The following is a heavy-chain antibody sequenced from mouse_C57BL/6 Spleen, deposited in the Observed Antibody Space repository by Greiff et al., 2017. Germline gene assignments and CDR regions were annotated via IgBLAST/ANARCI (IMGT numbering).Heavy chain of an antibody. J-gene: IGHJ2*01. D-gene: IGHD2-4*01. V-gene: IGHV5-4*01. CDR2: ISDGGSYT. Sequence: EVQLVESGGGLVKPGGSLKLSCAASGFTFSSYAMSWVRQTPEKRLEWVATISDGGSYTYYPDNVKGRFTISRDNAKNNLYLQMSHLKSEDTAMYYCARDRGPVYYDYDGYYFDYWGQGTTLTVSS. CDR1: GFTFSSYA. CDR3: ARDRGPVYYDYDGYYFDY.